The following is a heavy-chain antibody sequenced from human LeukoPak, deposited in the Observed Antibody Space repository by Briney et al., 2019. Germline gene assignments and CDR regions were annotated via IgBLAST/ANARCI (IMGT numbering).Heavy chain of an antibody. D-gene: IGHD2-2*03. CDR3: AKDEVAIVVVPAAMSIH. J-gene: IGHJ4*02. V-gene: IGHV3-23*01. CDR1: GFTFSSYA. Sequence: GGSLRLSCAASGFTFSSYAMSWVRQAPGKGLEWVSAISGSGGSTYYAGSVKGRFTISRDNSKNTLYLQMNSLRAEDTAVYYCAKDEVAIVVVPAAMSIHWGQGTLVTVSS. CDR2: ISGSGGST.